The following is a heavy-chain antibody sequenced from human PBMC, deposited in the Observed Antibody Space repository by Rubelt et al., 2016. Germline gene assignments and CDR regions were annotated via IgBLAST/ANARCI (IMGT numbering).Heavy chain of an antibody. J-gene: IGHJ6*02. CDR1: GYTFNSYG. V-gene: IGHV1-18*01. D-gene: IGHD3-10*01. CDR2: ISVYNGNT. CDR3: AGGTMVRGAPDV. Sequence: QVQLVQSGAEVKKPGASVKVSCKASGYTFNSYGISWVRQAPGQGLEWMGWISVYNGNTNYAQKPQGRVTITTDTSTSTADMELRSLRSDETAVYYCAGGTMVRGAPDVWGQGTTVTVSS.